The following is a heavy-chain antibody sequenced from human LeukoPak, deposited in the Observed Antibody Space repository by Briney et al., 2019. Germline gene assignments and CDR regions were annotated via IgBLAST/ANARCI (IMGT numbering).Heavy chain of an antibody. CDR2: IDSDGRTT. CDR1: GFTFSIYW. CDR3: VVASDALDL. J-gene: IGHJ3*01. D-gene: IGHD5-12*01. V-gene: IGHV3-74*01. Sequence: GGSLRLSCAASGFTFSIYWMYWVRRAPGKGLVWVSRIDSDGRTTDYADSLRGRFIISRDNSKNTLYLQMNSLKADDTAIYYCVVASDALDLWGQGTTVTVSS.